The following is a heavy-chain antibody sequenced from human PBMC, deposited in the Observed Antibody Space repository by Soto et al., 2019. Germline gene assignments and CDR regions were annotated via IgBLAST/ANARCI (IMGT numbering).Heavy chain of an antibody. CDR2: IYASGSN. CDR3: ATYNCISDGGWFDP. V-gene: IGHV4-61*01. J-gene: IGHJ5*02. CDR1: GASVSGGNHY. D-gene: IGHD2-15*01. Sequence: SETLSLTSTVSGASVSGGNHYWSWSRQPPGKGLEWIGYIYASGSNNYNTSLKSRVTISEDTSKNQFSLKLRSVTAADTAVYYCATYNCISDGGWFDPWGQGTLVTVSS.